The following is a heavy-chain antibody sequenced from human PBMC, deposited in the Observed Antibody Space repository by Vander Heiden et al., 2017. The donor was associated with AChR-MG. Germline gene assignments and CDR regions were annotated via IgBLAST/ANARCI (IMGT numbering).Heavy chain of an antibody. CDR2: IIPIFGTA. Sequence: QVQLVQSGAEVKKPGSSVKVSCKASGGTFSSYAISWVRQATGQGLEWMGGIIPIFGTANYAQKFQGRVTITADESTSTAYMELSSLRSEDTAVYYCARETGYCSGGSCYEHAFDIWGQGTMVTVSS. V-gene: IGHV1-69*01. J-gene: IGHJ3*02. D-gene: IGHD2-15*01. CDR1: GGTFSSYA. CDR3: ARETGYCSGGSCYEHAFDI.